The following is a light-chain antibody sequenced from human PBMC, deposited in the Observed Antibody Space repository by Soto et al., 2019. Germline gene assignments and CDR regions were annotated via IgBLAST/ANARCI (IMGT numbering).Light chain of an antibody. CDR1: QSISSW. CDR2: DSS. J-gene: IGKJ2*01. V-gene: IGKV1-5*01. CDR3: QQDNSYSQYT. Sequence: DIQMTQSPSTLSASVGDRVTITCRASQSISSWLAWYQQKPGKAPKLLIYDSSSLESGVPSRFSGSGSGTEFTLTISSLQPDDFATYDCQQDNSYSQYTFGQGTKLEIK.